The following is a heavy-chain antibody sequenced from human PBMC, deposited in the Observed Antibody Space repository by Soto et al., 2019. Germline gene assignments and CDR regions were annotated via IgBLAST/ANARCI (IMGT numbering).Heavy chain of an antibody. CDR2: IKHSGST. D-gene: IGHD3-3*02. J-gene: IGHJ6*02. CDR1: GGSVRSVSYY. V-gene: IGHV4-34*01. Sequence: PETLSLTCTVSGGSVRSVSYYWIWIRRPPGKGLEWIGEIKHSGSTNYNPSLTRRVTISVDTSKNQFSLKLNSVTAADTAVYYCVRGVHFGHYSMHVWGQGTTVTVSS. CDR3: VRGVHFGHYSMHV.